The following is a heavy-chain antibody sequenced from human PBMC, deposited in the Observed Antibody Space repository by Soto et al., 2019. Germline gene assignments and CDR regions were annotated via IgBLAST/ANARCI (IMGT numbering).Heavy chain of an antibody. CDR2: ISYDGSNE. J-gene: IGHJ4*02. CDR1: GFTFSSYA. D-gene: IGHD3-22*01. Sequence: QVQLVESGGGVVQPGRSLRLSCAASGFTFSSYAMHWVRQAPGKGLGWVAFISYDGSNEYYADSVKGRFTISRDNSKNTLYLQVNSLRTEDTAVYYCARDRSMVVVAPGYWGQGTLVTVSA. V-gene: IGHV3-30-3*01. CDR3: ARDRSMVVVAPGY.